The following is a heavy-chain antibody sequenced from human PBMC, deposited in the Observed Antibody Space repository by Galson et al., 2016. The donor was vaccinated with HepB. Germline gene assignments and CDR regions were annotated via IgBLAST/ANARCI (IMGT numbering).Heavy chain of an antibody. CDR2: INWSGDTT. V-gene: IGHV3-20*04. J-gene: IGHJ5*02. Sequence: SLRLSCAASGFRFDYIGMGWLRQAPGKGLEWVSGINWSGDTTGYADSVKGRFTISRDNAKNSPFLQMNSLRAEDTAFYYCARGGATPGQWLDNWFDPWGQGALVSVSS. D-gene: IGHD6-19*01. CDR3: ARGGATPGQWLDNWFDP. CDR1: GFRFDYIG.